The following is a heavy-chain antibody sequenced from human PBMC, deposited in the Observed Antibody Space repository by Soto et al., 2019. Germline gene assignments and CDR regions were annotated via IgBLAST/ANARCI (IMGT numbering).Heavy chain of an antibody. CDR2: ISGSGGST. V-gene: IGHV3-23*01. D-gene: IGHD3-22*01. CDR1: GFTFSSYA. Sequence: EVQLLESGGGLVQPGGSLRLSCAASGFTFSSYAMSWVRQAPGKGLEWVSAISGSGGSTYYADSVKGRFTISRDNSKNTLYLQMNSLRAEDTAVNYCAKDPDYYDSSISDYWGQGTLVTVSS. CDR3: AKDPDYYDSSISDY. J-gene: IGHJ4*02.